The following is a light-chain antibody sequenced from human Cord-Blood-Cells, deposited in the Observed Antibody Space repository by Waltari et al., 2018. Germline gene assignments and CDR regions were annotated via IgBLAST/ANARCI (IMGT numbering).Light chain of an antibody. J-gene: IGKJ1*01. V-gene: IGKV1-39*01. CDR2: AAS. CDR3: QQSYSTPRT. Sequence: DIQLTQTPSSMSASVGDSVKISCRASQSISSYLNGYQRKPRKATKLRFYAASSLQSGVPSRFSGSGSVTDFTLTISSLHPEDFATYYCQQSYSTPRTFGQGTKVEIK. CDR1: QSISSY.